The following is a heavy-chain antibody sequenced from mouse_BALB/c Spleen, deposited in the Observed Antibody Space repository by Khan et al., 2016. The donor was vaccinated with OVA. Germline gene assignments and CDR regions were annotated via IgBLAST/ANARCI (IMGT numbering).Heavy chain of an antibody. V-gene: IGHV1-7*01. J-gene: IGHJ3*01. CDR2: INPSSGFT. Sequence: QVQLQQSGAELAKPGASVKMSCKASGYMFTSYWMNWVKQRPGQGLEWIGYINPSSGFTEYSQKFKDKATLTADTSSSTAYMQLSSLTSEDSAVXYYARTGYGNLAYWGQGTLVTVSA. CDR1: GYMFTSYW. CDR3: ARTGYGNLAY. D-gene: IGHD1-1*01.